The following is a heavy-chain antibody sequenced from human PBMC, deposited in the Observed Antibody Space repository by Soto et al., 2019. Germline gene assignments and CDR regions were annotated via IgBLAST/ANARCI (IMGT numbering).Heavy chain of an antibody. D-gene: IGHD2-2*01. Sequence: LRLSCAASGFTFSSYSMNWVRQAPGKGLEWVSSISSSSSYIYYADSVKGRFTISRDNAKNSLYLQMNSLRAEDTAVYYCARDGPLGYCSSTSCYVDYWGQGTLVTVSS. V-gene: IGHV3-21*01. CDR3: ARDGPLGYCSSTSCYVDY. J-gene: IGHJ4*02. CDR1: GFTFSSYS. CDR2: ISSSSSYI.